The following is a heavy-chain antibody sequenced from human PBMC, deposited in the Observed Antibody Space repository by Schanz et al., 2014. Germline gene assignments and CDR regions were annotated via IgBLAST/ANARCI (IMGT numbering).Heavy chain of an antibody. V-gene: IGHV3-23*04. D-gene: IGHD2-15*01. CDR1: GFTFSSYA. J-gene: IGHJ6*02. CDR2: ISGTTTYT. CDR3: AKGMGYCSGGTCYDYYYYGLDV. Sequence: EVRLVESGGGLVQPRGSLRLSCAASGFTFSSYAMSWVRQAPGKGLEWVSYISGTTTYTNYADSVKGRFTISRDNSENTLYLQMNSLSADDTAVFYCAKGMGYCSGGTCYDYYYYGLDVWGQGTTVTVSS.